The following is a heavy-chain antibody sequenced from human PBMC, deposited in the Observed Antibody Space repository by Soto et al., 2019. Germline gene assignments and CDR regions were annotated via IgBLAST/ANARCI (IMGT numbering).Heavy chain of an antibody. Sequence: LSLTCTVSGGSISSSSYYWGWIRQPPGKGLEWIGSIYYSGSTYYNPSLKSRVTISVDTSKNQFSLKLSSVTAADTAVYYCARLRDYAGYYYYGMDVWGQGTTVTVSS. J-gene: IGHJ6*02. CDR3: ARLRDYAGYYYYGMDV. V-gene: IGHV4-39*01. CDR1: GGSISSSSYY. CDR2: IYYSGST. D-gene: IGHD4-17*01.